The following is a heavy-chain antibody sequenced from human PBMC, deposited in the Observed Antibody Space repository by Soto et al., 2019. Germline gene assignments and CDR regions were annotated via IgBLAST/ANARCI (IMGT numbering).Heavy chain of an antibody. CDR3: ASDEDFWSGPVGDYMEV. Sequence: QLQLQESGPGLVKPSETLSLTCTVSGGSISSNSHYWDWIRQPPGKGLAWIGSIDYSGRTYYNPSLKSRVTIAVETSKNQFYLKLGSGTAEDTAVYYCASDEDFWSGPVGDYMEVWGPGTTVTGSS. J-gene: IGHJ6*03. CDR1: GGSISSNSHY. CDR2: IDYSGRT. V-gene: IGHV4-39*01. D-gene: IGHD3-3*01.